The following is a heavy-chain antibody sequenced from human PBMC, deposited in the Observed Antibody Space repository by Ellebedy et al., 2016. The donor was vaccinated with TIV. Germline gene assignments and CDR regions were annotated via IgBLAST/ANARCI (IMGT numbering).Heavy chain of an antibody. Sequence: MPSETLSLTCAVSGGSISSNNWWSWVRQPPGKGLEWIGEIYLSGSTNYSPSLKSRAPISVDKSKKQLSLKLSSVTAADTAVYYCAIYGPGSYNVDAFDIWGQGTMVTVSS. CDR2: IYLSGST. CDR3: AIYGPGSYNVDAFDI. V-gene: IGHV4-4*02. J-gene: IGHJ3*02. CDR1: GGSISSNNW. D-gene: IGHD3-10*01.